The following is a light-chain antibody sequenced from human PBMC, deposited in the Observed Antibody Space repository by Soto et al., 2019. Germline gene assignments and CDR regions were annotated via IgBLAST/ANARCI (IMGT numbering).Light chain of an antibody. J-gene: IGKJ2*01. V-gene: IGKV3-15*01. CDR3: QQDNNWPPRDT. Sequence: EIVMTQSPATLSVSPGERATLSCRASQSVSSNLAWYQQKPGQAPRLLIYDASTRATGIPARFSGSGSGTEFTLTISSLQSEDFAVYYCQQDNNWPPRDTFGQGTKLEIK. CDR1: QSVSSN. CDR2: DAS.